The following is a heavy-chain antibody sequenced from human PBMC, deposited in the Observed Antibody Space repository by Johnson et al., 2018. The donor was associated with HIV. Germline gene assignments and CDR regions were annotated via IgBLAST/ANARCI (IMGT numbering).Heavy chain of an antibody. J-gene: IGHJ3*02. D-gene: IGHD3-22*01. CDR3: ARGSSGQMNGALDI. CDR1: GFTFSSHG. V-gene: IGHV3-30*03. Sequence: VQLVESGGGVVQPGRSLRLSCAASGFTFSSHGMHWVRQAPGKGLEWVSVTSYDGSNKYYVDSVKGRFTISRDNSKHTLSLQMNSLRPDDTAVSYCARGSSGQMNGALDIWGQGTMVIVSS. CDR2: TSYDGSNK.